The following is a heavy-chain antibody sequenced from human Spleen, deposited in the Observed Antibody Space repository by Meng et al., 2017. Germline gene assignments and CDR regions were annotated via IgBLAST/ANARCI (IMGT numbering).Heavy chain of an antibody. V-gene: IGHV3-30*04. Sequence: GESLKISCAASGFTFSSYAMHWVRQAPGKGLEWVAVISYDGSNKYYADSVKGRFTISRDNSKNTLYLQMNSLRAEDTAVYYCARAADSSGYYGSDYWGQGTLVTVSS. CDR1: GFTFSSYA. J-gene: IGHJ4*02. CDR2: ISYDGSNK. D-gene: IGHD3-22*01. CDR3: ARAADSSGYYGSDY.